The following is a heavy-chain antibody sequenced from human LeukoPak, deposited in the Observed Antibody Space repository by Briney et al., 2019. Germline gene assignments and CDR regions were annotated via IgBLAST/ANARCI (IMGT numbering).Heavy chain of an antibody. J-gene: IGHJ4*02. CDR1: GYRFTNYW. D-gene: IGHD4-17*01. V-gene: IGHV5-51*01. CDR2: INPGDSGT. CDR3: ARLHGNYALDY. Sequence: GESLQISCHVSGYRFTNYWIAWVRQMPGKGLEWMGIINPGDSGTKYSPPFQGQVIISVDKSISTAHLQWSSLKASDTAMYYCARLHGNYALDYWGQGTLVTVSS.